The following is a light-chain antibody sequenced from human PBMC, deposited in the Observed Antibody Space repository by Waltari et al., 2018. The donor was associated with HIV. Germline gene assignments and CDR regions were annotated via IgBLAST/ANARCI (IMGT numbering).Light chain of an antibody. CDR2: SAS. J-gene: IGKJ4*01. CDR3: QQTNSFPPT. V-gene: IGKV1-12*01. CDR1: QAISTR. Sequence: DIQMTQSPSSVSASVGDRVTITCRASQAISTRLAWYQQKPGKGPRLLVYSASSLQSGVPSRFSGSGSGTDFILTINSLQPEDFATYYCQQTNSFPPTFGGGTKVEI.